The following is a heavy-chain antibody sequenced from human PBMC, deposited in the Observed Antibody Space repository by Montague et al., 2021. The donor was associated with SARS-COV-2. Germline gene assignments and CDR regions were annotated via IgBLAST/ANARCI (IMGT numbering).Heavy chain of an antibody. CDR2: SSQTGNT. Sequence: SETLSLTCGAYGGSFNNYYFAWIRQPPGRGLEWIGESSQTGNTNYNPSLKSRVTISLDTSRNHVTLKLTSVTAADTAVYYCARGREDLGSGTDYGFRRWFAPWCQGTQVTVSS. D-gene: IGHD3-10*01. V-gene: IGHV4-34*01. CDR3: ARGREDLGSGTDYGFRRWFAP. CDR1: GGSFNNYY. J-gene: IGHJ5*02.